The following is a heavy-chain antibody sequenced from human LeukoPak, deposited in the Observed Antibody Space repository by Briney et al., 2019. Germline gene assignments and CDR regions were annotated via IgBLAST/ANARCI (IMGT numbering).Heavy chain of an antibody. CDR2: IYYSGGT. V-gene: IGHV4-39*01. D-gene: IGHD6-19*01. CDR3: ARRSRGWYGTYYYYYMVV. J-gene: IGHJ6*03. CDR1: GGSISSSYCY. Sequence: SETLSLTCTVSGGSISSSYCYWGWIRPPPGKGLEGIGNIYYSGGTYYNTSLNRRVTISVDTSKNQFSLKLSSVTAADTAVYYCARRSRGWYGTYYYYYMVVWGKGTKVTVCS.